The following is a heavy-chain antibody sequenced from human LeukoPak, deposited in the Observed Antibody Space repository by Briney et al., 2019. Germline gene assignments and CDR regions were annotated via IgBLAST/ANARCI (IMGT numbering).Heavy chain of an antibody. J-gene: IGHJ4*02. D-gene: IGHD3-22*01. CDR1: GGTFSSYA. V-gene: IGHV1-2*02. CDR2: INPNSGGT. CDR3: ARTNPTYYYDSSGYYPGGY. Sequence: GASVKVSCKASGGTFSSYAISWVRQAPGQGLEWMGWINPNSGGTNYAQKFQGRVTMTRDTSISTAYMELSRLRSDDTAVYYCARTNPTYYYDSSGYYPGGYWGQGTLVTVSS.